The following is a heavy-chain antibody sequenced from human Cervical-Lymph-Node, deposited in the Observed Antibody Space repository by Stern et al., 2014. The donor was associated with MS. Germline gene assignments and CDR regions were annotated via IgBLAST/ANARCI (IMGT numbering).Heavy chain of an antibody. V-gene: IGHV1-8*01. CDR2: MNPNRGNT. D-gene: IGHD3-3*01. Sequence: QVQLVQSGAEVKKPGASVKVSCKASGYTFTNYDINWVRQATGQGLEWMGWMNPNRGNTGYAQKFQGRVTMTRNTSISTAYMELSSLRSEDTAVYYCARGREGFWSGYQGFDIWGQGTMVTVSS. CDR1: GYTFTNYD. J-gene: IGHJ3*02. CDR3: ARGREGFWSGYQGFDI.